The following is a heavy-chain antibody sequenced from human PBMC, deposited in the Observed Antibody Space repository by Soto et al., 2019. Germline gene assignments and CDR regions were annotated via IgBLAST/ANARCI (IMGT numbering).Heavy chain of an antibody. CDR1: GFTFSSYS. D-gene: IGHD1-26*01. Sequence: EVQLVESGGCLVKPGGSLRLSCAASGFTFSSYSMNWVRQAPGKGLEWVSSISSSSSYIYYADSVKGRFTISRDNAKNSLYLQMNSLRAEDTAVYYCASSRGGSYEPYDYWGQGTLVTVSS. CDR2: ISSSSSYI. V-gene: IGHV3-21*01. CDR3: ASSRGGSYEPYDY. J-gene: IGHJ4*02.